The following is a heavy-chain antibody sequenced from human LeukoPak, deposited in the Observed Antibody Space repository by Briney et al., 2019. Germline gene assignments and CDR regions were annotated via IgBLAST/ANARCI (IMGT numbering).Heavy chain of an antibody. CDR3: AKESTVMAAREIDS. Sequence: GGSLRLSCAASGFTFSNFAMSWVRQAPGKGLEWLAVISHDGSVKHYADSVKGRFTISRDNSKNTLWMEMNSLRGEDTAVYYCAKESTVMAAREIDSWGQGTLVTVSS. J-gene: IGHJ4*02. CDR1: GFTFSNFA. V-gene: IGHV3-30*18. D-gene: IGHD2-15*01. CDR2: ISHDGSVK.